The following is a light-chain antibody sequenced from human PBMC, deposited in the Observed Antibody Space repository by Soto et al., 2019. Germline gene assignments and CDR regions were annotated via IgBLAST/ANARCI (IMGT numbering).Light chain of an antibody. CDR1: QAISNH. CDR2: DTS. J-gene: IGKJ4*01. Sequence: DIQMTQSPSPLPASVGNRVIITCQASQAISNHLNWYQQKPGRAPKLLIYDTSNLETGVPSRFRGSGCGTDFTFTITSLQPEDFATYFCQQTDKLPLTFGGGTKVDMK. V-gene: IGKV1-33*01. CDR3: QQTDKLPLT.